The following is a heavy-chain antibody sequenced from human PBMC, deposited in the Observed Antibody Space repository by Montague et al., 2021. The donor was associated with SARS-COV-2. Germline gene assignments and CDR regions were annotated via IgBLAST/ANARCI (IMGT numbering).Heavy chain of an antibody. CDR2: VNHSGST. D-gene: IGHD4/OR15-4a*01. V-gene: IGHV4-34*01. Sequence: SETLSLTCAVYGGSFSGYYWCWIRQPPGKGMEWIGEVNHSGSTNYNSSLKSRVTITVATSKNQFYLKLSSVTAAATAVDYCARVRDNGTRTSLGMGDWGQGTTVTVSS. CDR3: ARVRDNGTRTSLGMGD. CDR1: GGSFSGYY. J-gene: IGHJ6*02.